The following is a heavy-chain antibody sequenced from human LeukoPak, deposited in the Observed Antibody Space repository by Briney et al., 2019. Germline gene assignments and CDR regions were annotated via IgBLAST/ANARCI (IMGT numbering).Heavy chain of an antibody. CDR2: INYSGTT. Sequence: SETLSLTCTVSGGAIISDNLYWGWVRQPPGKGLEWVGSINYSGTTYYNPSLRSRVSISVDTSRTQFFLRLNSASAADTAVYYCGRLFDSWGQGILVTVSS. CDR1: GGAIISDNLY. CDR3: GRLFDS. J-gene: IGHJ4*02. V-gene: IGHV4-39*01.